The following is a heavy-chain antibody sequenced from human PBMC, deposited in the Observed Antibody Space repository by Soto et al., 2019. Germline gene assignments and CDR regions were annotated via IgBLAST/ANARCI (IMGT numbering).Heavy chain of an antibody. D-gene: IGHD2-15*01. CDR1: GGTFSSYA. CDR2: IIPIFGTA. CDR3: AREVVVAATGWFDP. V-gene: IGHV1-69*12. Sequence: QVQLVQSGAEVKKPGSSVKVSCKAPGGTFSSYAISWVRQAPGQGLEWMGGIIPIFGTANYAQKCQGRVTITADESTSTAYMELSSLRSEDTAVYYCAREVVVAATGWFDPWGQGTLVTVSS. J-gene: IGHJ5*02.